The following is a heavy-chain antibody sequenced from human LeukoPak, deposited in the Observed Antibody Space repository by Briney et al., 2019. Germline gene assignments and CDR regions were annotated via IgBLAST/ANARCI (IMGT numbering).Heavy chain of an antibody. D-gene: IGHD3-22*01. CDR1: GFTFTTYA. V-gene: IGHV3-23*01. Sequence: GGSLRLSCVASGFTFTTYAMSWVRQAPGKGLEWVSAFSDSVGSTYYADSVKGRFTISRDNSKNTLYLQMNSLRAEDTAVYYCAKDGDSSGYSAAFDIWGQGTMVTVSS. CDR2: FSDSVGST. CDR3: AKDGDSSGYSAAFDI. J-gene: IGHJ3*02.